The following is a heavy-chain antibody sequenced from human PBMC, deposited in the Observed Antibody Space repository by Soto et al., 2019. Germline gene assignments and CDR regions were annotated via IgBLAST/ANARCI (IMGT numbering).Heavy chain of an antibody. J-gene: IGHJ6*03. V-gene: IGHV1-46*03. CDR2: INPSGGST. Sequence: ASVKVSCKASGYTFTSYYVHWVRQAPGQGLEWMGIINPSGGSTSYAQKFQGRVTMTRDTSTSTVYMELSSLRSEDTAVYYCAREMVRGYYYMDVWGKGTTVTVSS. CDR1: GYTFTSYY. D-gene: IGHD3-10*01. CDR3: AREMVRGYYYMDV.